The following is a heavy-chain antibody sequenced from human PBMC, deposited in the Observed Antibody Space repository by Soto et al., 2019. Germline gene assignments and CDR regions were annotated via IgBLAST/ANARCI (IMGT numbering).Heavy chain of an antibody. Sequence: QLQLQESGPGLVKPSETLSLTRTVSGGSISSSSYYWGWIRQPPGKGLEWIGSIYYSGSTYYNPSLKSRVTISVDTSKNQFALKLSSVTAADTAVYYCARLAEYSSSFDAFDIWGQGTMVTVSS. CDR3: ARLAEYSSSFDAFDI. D-gene: IGHD6-6*01. J-gene: IGHJ3*02. V-gene: IGHV4-39*01. CDR1: GGSISSSSYY. CDR2: IYYSGST.